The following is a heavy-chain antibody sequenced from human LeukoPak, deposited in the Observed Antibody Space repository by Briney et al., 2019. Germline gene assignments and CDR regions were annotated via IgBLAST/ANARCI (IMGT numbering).Heavy chain of an antibody. D-gene: IGHD3-22*01. J-gene: IGHJ4*02. CDR3: AKDRYSRGYFD. CDR2: ISGSGGST. CDR1: GLGFRNYA. Sequence: GGSLRLSCVVSGLGFRNYAMNWVRQAPGKGLEWLSAISGSGGSTYYADSIQGRFTISRDNSKNTLYLQMNSLRAEDTAIYYCAKDRYSRGYFDWGQGTLVTVSS. V-gene: IGHV3-23*01.